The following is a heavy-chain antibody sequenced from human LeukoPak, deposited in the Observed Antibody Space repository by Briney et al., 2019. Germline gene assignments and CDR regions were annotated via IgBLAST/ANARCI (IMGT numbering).Heavy chain of an antibody. CDR3: ARDHSPKWGSGERYFDY. Sequence: GRSLRLSCAASGFTFNTYGMHWVRQAPGKGLEWVAVMRSDGSDIYYADSVKGRFTISRDNSKNTLYLHMNSLRAQDTAVYYCARDHSPKWGSGERYFDYWGQGTLVTVSS. V-gene: IGHV3-33*01. D-gene: IGHD7-27*01. CDR2: MRSDGSDI. J-gene: IGHJ4*02. CDR1: GFTFNTYG.